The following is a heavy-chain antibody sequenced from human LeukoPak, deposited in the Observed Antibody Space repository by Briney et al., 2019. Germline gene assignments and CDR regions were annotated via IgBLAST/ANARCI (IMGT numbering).Heavy chain of an antibody. V-gene: IGHV3-23*01. CDR3: AKDPYGSGSYFGGGGDY. D-gene: IGHD3-10*01. J-gene: IGHJ4*02. CDR2: ISGSGSST. Sequence: GGTLRLSCAASGFTFSSYGMSWVRQAPGKGLEWVSAISGSGSSTYYAASVKGRFTISRDNSKNTLYLQMNSLRAEDTAVYYCAKDPYGSGSYFGGGGDYWGQGTLVTVSS. CDR1: GFTFSSYG.